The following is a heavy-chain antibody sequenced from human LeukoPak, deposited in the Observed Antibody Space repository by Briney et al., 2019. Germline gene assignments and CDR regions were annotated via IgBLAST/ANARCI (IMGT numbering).Heavy chain of an antibody. CDR3: ARGAPPDY. CDR2: MSHDGSNE. J-gene: IGHJ4*02. V-gene: IGHV3-30*04. CDR1: GFIFTNYA. Sequence: GGSLELSLATSGFIFTNYAMFRVRPAPGKGLEWAAFMSHDGSNEYYADSVKGRFTIFRDNSKNMVYLQMSSLRLEDTAVYYCARGAPPDYWGQGTLVTVSS.